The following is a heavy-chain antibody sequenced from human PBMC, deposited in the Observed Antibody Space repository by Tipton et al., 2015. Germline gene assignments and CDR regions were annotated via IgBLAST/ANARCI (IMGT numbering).Heavy chain of an antibody. D-gene: IGHD2-2*01. CDR1: GFAFSTHI. V-gene: IGHV3-21*04. J-gene: IGHJ3*02. Sequence: SLRLSCAASGFAFSTHIMSWVRQAPGKGLEWVSTIADAYINYADAVKGRFTISRDNGKNSLYLQMNSLRAEDTAVYYCARARGVVVLSAPGSFDIWGQGTMVTVSS. CDR3: ARARGVVVLSAPGSFDI. CDR2: IADAYI.